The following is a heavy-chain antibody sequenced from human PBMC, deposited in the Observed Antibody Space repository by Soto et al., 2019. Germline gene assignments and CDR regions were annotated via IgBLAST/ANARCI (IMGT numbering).Heavy chain of an antibody. D-gene: IGHD3-22*01. CDR2: TIPIFGTA. V-gene: IGHV1-69*13. CDR1: GGTFSSYA. CDR3: ATLSGVYYYDSSGYQRFDY. Sequence: SVKVSCKASGGTFSSYAISWVRQAPGQGLEWMGGTIPIFGTANYAQKFQGRVTITADESTSTAYMELSSLRSEDTAVYYCATLSGVYYYDSSGYQRFDYWGQGTLVTVSS. J-gene: IGHJ4*02.